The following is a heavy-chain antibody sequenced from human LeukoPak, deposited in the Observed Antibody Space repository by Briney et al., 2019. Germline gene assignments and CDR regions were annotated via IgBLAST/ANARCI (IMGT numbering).Heavy chain of an antibody. J-gene: IGHJ4*02. CDR2: ISYDGSNK. CDR3: ARAQGYCSSTSCYTANYFDY. CDR1: GFTFSSYA. Sequence: GGSLRLSCAAYGFTFSSYAMHWVRQAPGKGLEWVAVISYDGSNKYYADSVTGRFTISRDNSKNTLYLQMNSLRAEDTAVYYCARAQGYCSSTSCYTANYFDYWGQGTLVTVSS. V-gene: IGHV3-30*04. D-gene: IGHD2-2*02.